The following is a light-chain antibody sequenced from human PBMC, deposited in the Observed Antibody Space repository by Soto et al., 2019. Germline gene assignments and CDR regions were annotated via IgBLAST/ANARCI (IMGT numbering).Light chain of an antibody. CDR2: GAS. V-gene: IGKV3-15*01. J-gene: IGKJ2*01. CDR3: QQCDDWPYT. CDR1: QSVGSD. Sequence: EIVLTQAPATLTLSPGERATLSCRASQSVGSDYVAWYQQKPGQAPRLLIHGASTRATGISARFSGSGSGTDFTLSINSLQSEDSAVYYCQQCDDWPYTFGQGTKVDIK.